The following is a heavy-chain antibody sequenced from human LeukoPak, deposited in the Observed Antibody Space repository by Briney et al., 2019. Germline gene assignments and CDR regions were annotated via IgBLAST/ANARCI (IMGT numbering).Heavy chain of an antibody. D-gene: IGHD6-13*01. V-gene: IGHV5-51*01. Sequence: GESLKISCKTSGYIFTNSWIGWVRQMPGKGLEWMGIIYPGDSDTRYSPSFQGQVTISADKSITTAYLQWSSLKALDTAMYYCARQRQQQGDFDYWGQGTLVTVSS. CDR2: IYPGDSDT. CDR3: ARQRQQQGDFDY. J-gene: IGHJ4*02. CDR1: GYIFTNSW.